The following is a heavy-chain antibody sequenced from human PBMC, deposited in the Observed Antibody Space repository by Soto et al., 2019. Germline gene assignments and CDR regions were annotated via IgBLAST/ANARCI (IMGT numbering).Heavy chain of an antibody. CDR3: ARGWELLENWFDP. D-gene: IGHD1-26*01. CDR1: GGSISSGDYY. CDR2: VYYSGST. V-gene: IGHV4-30-4*01. Sequence: QVQLQESGPGLVKPSQTLSLTCTVSGGSISSGDYYWSWIRQPPGKGLEWIGYVYYSGSTYYNPSLKSRVTISVDTSKNQFSLKLSSVTAADTAVYYCARGWELLENWFDPWGQGTLVTVSS. J-gene: IGHJ5*02.